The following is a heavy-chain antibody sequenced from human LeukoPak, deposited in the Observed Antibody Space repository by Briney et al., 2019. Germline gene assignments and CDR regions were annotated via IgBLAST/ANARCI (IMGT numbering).Heavy chain of an antibody. D-gene: IGHD3-10*01. CDR3: ARDTTAGSGDNWFDP. V-gene: IGHV4-59*01. J-gene: IGHJ5*02. Sequence: ETLSLTCTVSGGSISSYYWSWIRQPPGKGLEWIGYIYYSGSTNYNPSLKSRVTISVDTSKNQFSLKLSSVTAADTAVYYCARDTTAGSGDNWFDPWGQGTLVTVSS. CDR2: IYYSGST. CDR1: GGSISSYY.